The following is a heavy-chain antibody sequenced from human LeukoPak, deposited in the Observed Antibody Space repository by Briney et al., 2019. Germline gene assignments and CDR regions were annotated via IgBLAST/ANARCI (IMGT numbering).Heavy chain of an antibody. Sequence: PGGSLRLSCAASGFTVSSNHMSWVRQAPGKGLEWVSVIYSGGSTYYADSVKGRFTISRDNSKNTLYLQTNSLRAEDTAVYYCARVAEYSSSREEDYYGMDVWGQGTTVTVSS. D-gene: IGHD6-13*01. CDR2: IYSGGST. V-gene: IGHV3-66*01. CDR3: ARVAEYSSSREEDYYGMDV. J-gene: IGHJ6*02. CDR1: GFTVSSNH.